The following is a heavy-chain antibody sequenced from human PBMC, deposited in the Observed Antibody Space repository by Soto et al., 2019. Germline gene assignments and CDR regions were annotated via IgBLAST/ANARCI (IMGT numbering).Heavy chain of an antibody. D-gene: IGHD2-8*01. V-gene: IGHV3-33*01. CDR3: ARGQGYCTNGVCYEGHNYSYGMDV. CDR1: GFTFSSYG. Sequence: GGSLRLSCAASGFTFSSYGMHWVRQAPGKGLEWVAVIWYDGSNKYYADSVKGRFTISRDNSKNTLYLQMNSLRAEDTAVYYCARGQGYCTNGVCYEGHNYSYGMDVWGQGPTVTLS. CDR2: IWYDGSNK. J-gene: IGHJ6*02.